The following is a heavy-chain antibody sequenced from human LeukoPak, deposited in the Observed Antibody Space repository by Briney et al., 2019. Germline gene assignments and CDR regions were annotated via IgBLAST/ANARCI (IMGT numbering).Heavy chain of an antibody. J-gene: IGHJ5*02. CDR3: ARGSGGTMVRGVIRWFDP. CDR2: MSPNSGNT. V-gene: IGHV1-8*01. Sequence: ASVNVSCKASGYTFTIYGINWVRQATGQGLGWRGWMSPNSGNTGYAQKFQGRVTMTRNTSISTAYMELSSLRSEDTAVYYCARGSGGTMVRGVIRWFDPWGQGTLVTVSS. CDR1: GYTFTIYG. D-gene: IGHD3-10*01.